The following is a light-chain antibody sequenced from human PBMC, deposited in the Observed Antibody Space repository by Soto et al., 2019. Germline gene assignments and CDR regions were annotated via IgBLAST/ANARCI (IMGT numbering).Light chain of an antibody. CDR1: DIGRKS. CDR2: SDN. V-gene: IGLV3-21*04. CDR3: HVWDSITNHVV. Sequence: SYELTRPPSVAVAPGTTASISCEGTDIGRKSVHWYQKKSGQAPVLVIHSDNDRPSGIPDRFSGSNYGNTATLTISRVEAGDEAVYYCHVWDSITNHVVFGGGTKLTVL. J-gene: IGLJ2*01.